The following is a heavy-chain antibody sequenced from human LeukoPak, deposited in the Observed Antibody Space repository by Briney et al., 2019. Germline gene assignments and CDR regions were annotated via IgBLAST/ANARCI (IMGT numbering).Heavy chain of an antibody. V-gene: IGHV4-34*01. Sequence: SETLSLTCAVRGGSLSGYYWSWIRQPPGKGLEWIGEISDSGSTNYNPSLKSRVTISGDMSKNQFSLNLNSVTAADTAVYYCTRGQGIAIWGQGTMVTVSS. CDR1: GGSLSGYY. J-gene: IGHJ3*02. CDR2: ISDSGST. D-gene: IGHD6-13*01. CDR3: TRGQGIAI.